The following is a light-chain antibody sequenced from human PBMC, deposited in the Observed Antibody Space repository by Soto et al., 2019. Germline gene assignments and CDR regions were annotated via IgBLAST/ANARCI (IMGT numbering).Light chain of an antibody. J-gene: IGKJ3*01. CDR2: LGS. V-gene: IGKV2-28*01. CDR1: QSLLHSNGYNY. Sequence: DIVMTQSPLSLPVTPGEPASISCRSSQSLLHSNGYNYLDWYLQKPGQSPQLLIYLGSNRASGVPDRFSGSGSGTDFTLKISRVEAEDVGVYYCMQSLQTPLPFGPGTQVDIK. CDR3: MQSLQTPLP.